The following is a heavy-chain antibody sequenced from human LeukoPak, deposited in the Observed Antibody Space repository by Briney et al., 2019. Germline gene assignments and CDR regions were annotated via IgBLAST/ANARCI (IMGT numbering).Heavy chain of an antibody. Sequence: ASVKVSCKASGYTFTGYYMHWVRQAPGQGLEWMGWINPNSGGTNYAQKFQGRATMTRDTSISTAYMELSRLRSDDTAVYYCARASPGGIWFDPWGQGTLVTVSS. CDR3: ARASPGGIWFDP. CDR1: GYTFTGYY. CDR2: INPNSGGT. J-gene: IGHJ5*02. V-gene: IGHV1-2*02. D-gene: IGHD3-16*01.